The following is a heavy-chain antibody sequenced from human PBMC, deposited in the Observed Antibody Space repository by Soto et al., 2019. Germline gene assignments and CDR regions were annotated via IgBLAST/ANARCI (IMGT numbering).Heavy chain of an antibody. CDR1: GFTFNSYD. CDR3: ARAVAAKGRHYYYYYYMDV. D-gene: IGHD2-15*01. V-gene: IGHV3-13*01. CDR2: IGTAGDT. J-gene: IGHJ6*03. Sequence: EVQLVESGGGLVQPGGSLRLSCAASGFTFNSYDMHWVRQATGKGLEWVSAIGTAGDTYYPGSVKGRFTISRENAKNSLYLQMNSLRAGDTAVYYCARAVAAKGRHYYYYYYMDVWGKGTTVTVSS.